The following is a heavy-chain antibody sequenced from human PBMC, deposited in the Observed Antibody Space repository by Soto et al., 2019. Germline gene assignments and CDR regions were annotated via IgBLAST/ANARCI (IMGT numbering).Heavy chain of an antibody. Sequence: EVQLVESGGGLVKPGGSLRLSCVGSGFTFSSYSVTWVRQAPGKGLEWVSSLSSSNYAPYIDSVEGGFTVSRDNARNSLFLQMHSLRVDDTAVYYCARLTGKFDFGPWGQGTLVTVSS. V-gene: IGHV3-21*01. CDR2: LSSSNYA. CDR1: GFTFSSYS. D-gene: IGHD3-10*01. J-gene: IGHJ5*02. CDR3: ARLTGKFDFGP.